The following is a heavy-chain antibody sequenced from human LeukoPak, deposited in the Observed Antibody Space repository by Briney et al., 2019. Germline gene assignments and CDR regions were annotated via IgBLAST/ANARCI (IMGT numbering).Heavy chain of an antibody. Sequence: GGSLRLSCAVSGLTFSDYFMSWIRQAPGKGLEWVSYISSSGSTIYYADSVKGRFTISRDNAKNSLYLQMNSLRAEDTAVYYCARGEYYYDSSGYYPLFDYWGQGTLVTVSS. J-gene: IGHJ4*02. CDR2: ISSSGSTI. V-gene: IGHV3-11*01. CDR1: GLTFSDYF. CDR3: ARGEYYYDSSGYYPLFDY. D-gene: IGHD3-22*01.